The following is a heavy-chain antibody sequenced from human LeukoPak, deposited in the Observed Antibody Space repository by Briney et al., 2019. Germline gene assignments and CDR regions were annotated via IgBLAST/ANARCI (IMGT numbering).Heavy chain of an antibody. CDR2: ISSSGSTI. D-gene: IGHD3-10*02. J-gene: IGHJ6*04. V-gene: IGHV3-48*03. CDR1: GFIVSSNY. Sequence: GGSLRLSCAASGFIVSSNYMNWVRQAPGKGLEWVSYISSSGSTIYYADSVKGRFTISRDNAKNSLYLQMNSLRAEDTAVYYCAELGITMIGGVWGKGTTVTIPS. CDR3: AELGITMIGGV.